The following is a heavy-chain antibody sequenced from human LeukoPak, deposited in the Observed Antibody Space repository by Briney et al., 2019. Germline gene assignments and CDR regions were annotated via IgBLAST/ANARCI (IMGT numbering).Heavy chain of an antibody. J-gene: IGHJ4*02. CDR3: ARESSGSNYGFPFDY. D-gene: IGHD1-26*01. CDR2: ISGGGANT. V-gene: IGHV3-23*01. Sequence: GGSLRLSCAASGFTFGSYAMSWVRQAPGKGLEWVSSISGGGANTYYGDSVKGRFTISRDNYKNTMYLQMNSLRAEDTAVYYCARESSGSNYGFPFDYWGQGTLVTVSS. CDR1: GFTFGSYA.